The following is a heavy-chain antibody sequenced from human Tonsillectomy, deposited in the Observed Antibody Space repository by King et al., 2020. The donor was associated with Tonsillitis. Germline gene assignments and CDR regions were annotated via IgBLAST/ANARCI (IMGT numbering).Heavy chain of an antibody. CDR3: AKDHRRALSGAPFLDH. CDR1: GFTFDDHA. J-gene: IGHJ4*02. V-gene: IGHV3-43D*03. Sequence: VQLVESGGLVVQPGGSLRLSCAASGFTFDDHAMHWVRQAPGKGLEWVCLINWDGSRAYYADSVQGRFTISRDDSTNSLHLQMNSLRVEDTDLYYCAKDHRRALSGAPFLDHWGQGTLVTVAS. D-gene: IGHD2-8*02. CDR2: INWDGSRA.